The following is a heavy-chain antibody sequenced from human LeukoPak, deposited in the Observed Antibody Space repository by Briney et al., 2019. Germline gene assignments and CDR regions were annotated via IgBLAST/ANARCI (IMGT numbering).Heavy chain of an antibody. CDR3: ARRYYYDSSGYYYDY. Sequence: PSETLSLTCAVYGGSFRGYYWSWIRQPPGKGLEWIGEINHSGSTNYNPSLKSRVTISVDTSKNQFSLKLSSVTAADTAVYYCARRYYYDSSGYYYDYWGQGTLVTVSS. CDR1: GGSFRGYY. J-gene: IGHJ4*02. V-gene: IGHV4-34*01. D-gene: IGHD3-22*01. CDR2: INHSGST.